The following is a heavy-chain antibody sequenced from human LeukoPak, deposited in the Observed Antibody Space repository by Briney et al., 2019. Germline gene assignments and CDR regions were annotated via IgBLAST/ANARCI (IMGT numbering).Heavy chain of an antibody. D-gene: IGHD3-10*01. V-gene: IGHV3-23*01. CDR1: GFTLSSYA. J-gene: IGHJ4*02. Sequence: GGSLTLSCAPSGFTLSSYAMRWVRPAPGKGLEWVSVIRNSGGSTFYADSVKGWFTISRDNSKNTLYLQMNSLRAEDTAVYYCANRASGSGTSLYYFDYWGQGTLVTVSS. CDR2: IRNSGGST. CDR3: ANRASGSGTSLYYFDY.